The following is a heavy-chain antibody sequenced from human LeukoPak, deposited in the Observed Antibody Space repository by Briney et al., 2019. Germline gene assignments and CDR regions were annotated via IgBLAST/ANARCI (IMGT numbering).Heavy chain of an antibody. D-gene: IGHD2-2*02. CDR2: IIPIFGTA. V-gene: IGHV1-69*01. CDR1: GGTFSSYA. CDR3: AREERSQHGTGYAGIPDY. J-gene: IGHJ4*02. Sequence: GSSVKVSCKASGGTFSSYAISWVRQAPGQGLEWMGGIIPIFGTANYAQKFQGRVTITADESTSTAYMELSSLRSEDTAVYYCAREERSQHGTGYAGIPDYWGQGTLVTVSS.